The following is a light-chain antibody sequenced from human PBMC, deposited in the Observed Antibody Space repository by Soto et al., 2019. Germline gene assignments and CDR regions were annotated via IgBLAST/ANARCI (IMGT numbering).Light chain of an antibody. CDR1: ERLSSVY. Sequence: EIVLTQSPGTLSLSPGERATLSCRASERLSSVYLAWYQQRPGQPPRLLIYGASNRATGIPDRFSGSGSGTDFILTISRVEPEDFAVYYCQQFGTSSLVTFGPGTKVDIK. CDR2: GAS. CDR3: QQFGTSSLVT. J-gene: IGKJ3*01. V-gene: IGKV3-20*01.